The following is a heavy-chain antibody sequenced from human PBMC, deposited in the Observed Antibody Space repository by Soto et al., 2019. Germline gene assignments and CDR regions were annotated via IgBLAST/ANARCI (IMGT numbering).Heavy chain of an antibody. V-gene: IGHV3-74*01. CDR2: ISDYGRI. D-gene: IGHD1-1*01. J-gene: IGHJ4*02. CDR1: GFTFGNYW. CDR3: ARGGLEPFDH. Sequence: PGGSLRLSCAVSGFTFGNYWMHWVRQAPGKGLVWVSRISDYGRINYADSVKDRFIISRDDAKSELYLQLNDLRAEDTAMYYCARGGLEPFDHWGQGALVTVSS.